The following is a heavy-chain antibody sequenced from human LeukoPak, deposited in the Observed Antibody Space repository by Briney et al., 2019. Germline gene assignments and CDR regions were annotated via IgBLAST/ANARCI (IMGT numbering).Heavy chain of an antibody. J-gene: IGHJ4*02. CDR2: ISGSGGTT. CDR3: AKGGSYRELEN. Sequence: GGSLRLSCAASGFTFSSYAMTWVRQAPGTRLEWVSVISGSGGTTYSADSMKGRFTISRDNSKNTLYLQMTTLRAEDTAVYYCAKGGSYRELENWGQGTLVTVSS. D-gene: IGHD1-26*01. CDR1: GFTFSSYA. V-gene: IGHV3-23*01.